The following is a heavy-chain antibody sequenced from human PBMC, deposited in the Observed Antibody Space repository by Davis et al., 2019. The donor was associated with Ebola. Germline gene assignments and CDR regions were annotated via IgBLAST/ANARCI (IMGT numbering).Heavy chain of an antibody. Sequence: GESLKIPCAASGFTFSSYAMHWVRQAPGKGLEWVAVISYDGSNKYYADSVKGRFTISRDNSKNTLYLQMNSLRAEDTAVYYCARDSELLTFYYYYYGMDVWGQGTTVTVSS. V-gene: IGHV3-30-3*01. J-gene: IGHJ6*02. D-gene: IGHD2-15*01. CDR3: ARDSELLTFYYYYYGMDV. CDR1: GFTFSSYA. CDR2: ISYDGSNK.